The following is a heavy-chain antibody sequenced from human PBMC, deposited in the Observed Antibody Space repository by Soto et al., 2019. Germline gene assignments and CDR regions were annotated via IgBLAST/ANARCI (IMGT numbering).Heavy chain of an antibody. V-gene: IGHV1-69*13. D-gene: IGHD3-22*01. J-gene: IGHJ3*02. CDR2: IIPIFGTA. Sequence: SVKVSCKASGGTFSSYASSWVRQAPGQGLEWMGGIIPIFGTANYAQKFQGRVTITADESTSTAYMELSSLRSEDTAVYYCARLLGRYYYDSSGYYSGAFDIWGQGTMVTVS. CDR1: GGTFSSYA. CDR3: ARLLGRYYYDSSGYYSGAFDI.